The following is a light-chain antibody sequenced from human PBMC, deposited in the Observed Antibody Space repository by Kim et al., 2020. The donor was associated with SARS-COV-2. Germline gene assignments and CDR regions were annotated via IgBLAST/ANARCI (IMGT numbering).Light chain of an antibody. V-gene: IGKV1-27*01. CDR2: GAS. CDR1: QVISNY. CDR3: QQYDSAPRT. J-gene: IGKJ1*01. Sequence: SVGDTVTISCRTKQVISNYLAWYQQKPGKVPNLLIYGASTLQSGVPARFSGSGSGTDFTLTISTLQPEDVATYYCQQYDSAPRTFGQGTKVDIK.